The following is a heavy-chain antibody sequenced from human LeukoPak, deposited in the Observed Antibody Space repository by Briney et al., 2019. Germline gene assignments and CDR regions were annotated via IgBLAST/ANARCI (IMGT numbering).Heavy chain of an antibody. J-gene: IGHJ1*01. V-gene: IGHV4-39*07. CDR1: GGSISSSSYY. D-gene: IGHD2-15*01. CDR2: INHSGST. Sequence: PSETLSLTCTVSGGSISSSSYYWGWIRQPPGKGLEWIGEINHSGSTNYNPSLKSRVTISVDTSKNQFSLKLSSVTAADTAVYYCARGGWPQRRYFQHWGEGTLLTVSS. CDR3: ARGGWPQRRYFQH.